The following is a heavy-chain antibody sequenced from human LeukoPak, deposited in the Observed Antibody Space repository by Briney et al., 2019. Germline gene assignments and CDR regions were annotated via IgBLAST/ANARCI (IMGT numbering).Heavy chain of an antibody. CDR2: IKKDGSEK. CDR3: ARHRGYGDGYNDY. V-gene: IGHV3-7*03. J-gene: IGHJ4*02. D-gene: IGHD5-18*01. CDR1: GFTFSSYW. Sequence: GGSLRLSCVASGFTFSSYWMSWVRQAPGKGLEWVANIKKDGSEKYYVDSVKGRFTFSRDNAKNSVYLQMTSLRADDAAVYYCARHRGYGDGYNDYWGQGTLVTVSS.